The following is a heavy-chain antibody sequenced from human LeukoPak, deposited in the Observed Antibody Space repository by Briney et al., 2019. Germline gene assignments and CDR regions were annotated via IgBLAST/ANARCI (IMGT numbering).Heavy chain of an antibody. Sequence: GGSLRLSCAASGFTFDDYAMHWVRQAPGKGLEWVSAISGSGGSTYYADSVKGRFTISRDNSKNTLYLQMNSLRAEDTAVYYCAKYTRLYSSGAFDIWGQGTMVTVSS. CDR1: GFTFDDYA. CDR3: AKYTRLYSSGAFDI. CDR2: ISGSGGST. D-gene: IGHD6-25*01. J-gene: IGHJ3*02. V-gene: IGHV3-23*01.